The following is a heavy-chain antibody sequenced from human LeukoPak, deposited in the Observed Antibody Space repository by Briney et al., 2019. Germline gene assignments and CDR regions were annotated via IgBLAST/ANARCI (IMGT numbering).Heavy chain of an antibody. CDR2: INSDGSST. Sequence: GGSLRLSSAASGFTFSSFWMHWVRQAPGKGLVWVSRINSDGSSTSYADSVKGRFTISRDNAKNSLYLQMNSLRAEDTALYHCARGYSSSWYEYFQHWGQGTLVTVSS. D-gene: IGHD6-13*01. CDR3: ARGYSSSWYEYFQH. J-gene: IGHJ1*01. V-gene: IGHV3-74*01. CDR1: GFTFSSFW.